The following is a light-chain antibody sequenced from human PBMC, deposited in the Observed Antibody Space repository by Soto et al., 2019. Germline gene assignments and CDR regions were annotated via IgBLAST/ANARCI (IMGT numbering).Light chain of an antibody. CDR2: DVS. CDR1: SSDVGTYNY. J-gene: IGLJ2*01. Sequence: QSALTQPASVSGSPGQSITISCTGTSSDVGTYNYVSWYQQHAGKVPKLMIYDVSNRPSGVSDRFSGSKSGNTASLTISGLPAEDEADYYCTSYTSSSTLVFGGGTKLTVL. CDR3: TSYTSSSTLV. V-gene: IGLV2-14*01.